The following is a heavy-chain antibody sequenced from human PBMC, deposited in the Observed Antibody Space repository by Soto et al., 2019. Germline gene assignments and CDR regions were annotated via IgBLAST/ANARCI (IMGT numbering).Heavy chain of an antibody. D-gene: IGHD3-16*01. CDR3: AKDLGGGESY. J-gene: IGHJ4*02. Sequence: PGGSLRLSCAASGFTFSSYGMHWVRQAPGKGLEWVAVISYDGSNKYYADSVKGRFTISRDNSKNTLYLQMNSLRAEDTAVYYCAKDLGGGESYWGQGTLVTVSS. V-gene: IGHV3-30*18. CDR2: ISYDGSNK. CDR1: GFTFSSYG.